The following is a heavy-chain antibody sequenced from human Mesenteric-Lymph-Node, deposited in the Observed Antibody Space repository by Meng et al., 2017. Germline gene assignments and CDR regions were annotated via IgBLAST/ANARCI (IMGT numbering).Heavy chain of an antibody. Sequence: GGSLRLSCAASGFTFSSYSMNWVRQAPGKGLEWVSSISSSSSYIYYADSVKGRFTISRDNAKNSLYLQMNSLRAEDTAVYYCARVILVDSSSWDDAFDIWGQGTMVTVSS. D-gene: IGHD6-13*01. J-gene: IGHJ3*02. CDR1: GFTFSSYS. CDR2: ISSSSSYI. V-gene: IGHV3-21*01. CDR3: ARVILVDSSSWDDAFDI.